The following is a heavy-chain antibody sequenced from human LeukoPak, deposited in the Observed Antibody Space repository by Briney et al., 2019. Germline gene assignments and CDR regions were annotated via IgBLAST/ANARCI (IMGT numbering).Heavy chain of an antibody. CDR3: AKVPWTVAGAYYFDY. CDR2: IKQDGSEK. D-gene: IGHD6-19*01. CDR1: GFTFSRYW. Sequence: GGSLRLSCAASGFTFSRYWMSWVRQAPGKGLEWVANIKQDGSEKYYVVSVKGRFTISRDTSKNMLYLHMNTLRAEDSAVYYCAKVPWTVAGAYYFDYWGQGTLITVSS. V-gene: IGHV3-7*03. J-gene: IGHJ4*02.